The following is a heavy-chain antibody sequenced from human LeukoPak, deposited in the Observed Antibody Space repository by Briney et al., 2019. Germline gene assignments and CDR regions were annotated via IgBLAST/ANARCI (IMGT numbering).Heavy chain of an antibody. V-gene: IGHV4-39*01. Sequence: PSETLSLTCTVSGGSISSSSYYWGWIRQPPGKGLEWIGEINHSGSTNYNPSLKSRVTISVDTSKNQFSLKLSSVTAADTAVYYCARHWALLTGYLNWFDPWGQGTLVTVSS. CDR2: INHSGST. CDR1: GGSISSSSYY. J-gene: IGHJ5*02. D-gene: IGHD3-9*01. CDR3: ARHWALLTGYLNWFDP.